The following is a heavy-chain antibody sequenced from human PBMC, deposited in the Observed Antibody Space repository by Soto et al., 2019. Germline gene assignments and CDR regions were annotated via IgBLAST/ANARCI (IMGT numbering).Heavy chain of an antibody. J-gene: IGHJ5*02. Sequence: RGESLKISCKGSGYSFPDFWIAWVRQMPGKGLEWMGIIYPADSHVRYSPSFQGQVTISADKSINTAYLQWTSLRASDTAMYYCAREYCNGGTCYSPWGQGTLVTVSS. V-gene: IGHV5-51*01. CDR2: IYPADSHV. CDR3: AREYCNGGTCYSP. D-gene: IGHD2-15*01. CDR1: GYSFPDFW.